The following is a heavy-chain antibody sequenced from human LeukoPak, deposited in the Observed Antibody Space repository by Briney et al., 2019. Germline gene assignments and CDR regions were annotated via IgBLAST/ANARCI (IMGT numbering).Heavy chain of an antibody. CDR1: GFTFSSYA. Sequence: GGSLRLSCAASGFTFSSYAMSWVRQAPGKGLEWVSAISGSGGSTYYADSVRGRFTISRDNSKNTLYLQMNSLRAEDTAVYYCAKDQSNWNEGFDYWGQGTLVTVSS. V-gene: IGHV3-23*01. D-gene: IGHD1-1*01. CDR3: AKDQSNWNEGFDY. CDR2: ISGSGGST. J-gene: IGHJ4*02.